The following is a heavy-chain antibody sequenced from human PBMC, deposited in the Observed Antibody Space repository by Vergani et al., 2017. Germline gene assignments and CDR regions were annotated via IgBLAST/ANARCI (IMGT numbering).Heavy chain of an antibody. CDR2: INHSGIT. J-gene: IGHJ6*03. CDR3: ARRAVRFLGWSTTQRGYYMDV. Sequence: QVQLQQWGAGLLKPSETLSLTCAVYGGSFSGYYWSWIRQPQGKGLEGIGEINHSGITNYNPSLKSRVTISVDPSKNQFSLKLSSVTAADTAGYYCARRAVRFLGWSTTQRGYYMDVWGKGTTVTVSS. CDR1: GGSFSGYY. V-gene: IGHV4-34*01. D-gene: IGHD3-3*01.